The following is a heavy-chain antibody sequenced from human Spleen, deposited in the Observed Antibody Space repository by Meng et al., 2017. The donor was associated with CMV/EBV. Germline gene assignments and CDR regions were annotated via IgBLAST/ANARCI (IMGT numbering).Heavy chain of an antibody. V-gene: IGHV4-34*01. D-gene: IGHD3-3*01. Sequence: QGQLQQWGAGLLKPSETLSPTCAVYGGSFSGYYWSWIRQPPGKGLEWIGEINHSGSTNYNPSLKSRVTISVDTSKNQFSLKLSSVTAADTAVYYCARVPITIFGVAAYFQHWGQGTLVTVSS. CDR2: INHSGST. J-gene: IGHJ1*01. CDR1: GGSFSGYY. CDR3: ARVPITIFGVAAYFQH.